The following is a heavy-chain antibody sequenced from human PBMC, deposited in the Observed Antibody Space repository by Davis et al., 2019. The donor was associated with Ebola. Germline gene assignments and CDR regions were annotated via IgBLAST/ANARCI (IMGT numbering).Heavy chain of an antibody. CDR1: GGSINTNTYY. J-gene: IGHJ4*02. Sequence: SETLSLTCTVSGGSINTNTYYWGWIRQPPGKGLEWIANIHYSGSTYYNPSLKSRVTISVDTSKMQFSLKLSSVTAADTAEYYCARDGNSAAIHYLDYWGQGTLVTVSA. V-gene: IGHV4-39*07. D-gene: IGHD2-2*02. CDR3: ARDGNSAAIHYLDY. CDR2: IHYSGST.